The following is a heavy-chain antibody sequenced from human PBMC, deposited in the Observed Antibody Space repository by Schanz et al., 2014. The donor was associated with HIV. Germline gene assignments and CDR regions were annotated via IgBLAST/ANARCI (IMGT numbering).Heavy chain of an antibody. V-gene: IGHV1-46*02. CDR3: VRDLRVVPAASDNWFDP. CDR1: GNIFNSDY. Sequence: QVQLGQSGAEVKKPGASVRVSCKAPGNIFNSDYLHWVRQAPGHGLEWMGIINTGDGNLRYAQKFQGRVTMTTDTSTSTAYMELRNLRSDDTAVYYCVRDLRVVPAASDNWFDPWGQGTLVTVSS. D-gene: IGHD2-2*01. CDR2: INTGDGNL. J-gene: IGHJ5*02.